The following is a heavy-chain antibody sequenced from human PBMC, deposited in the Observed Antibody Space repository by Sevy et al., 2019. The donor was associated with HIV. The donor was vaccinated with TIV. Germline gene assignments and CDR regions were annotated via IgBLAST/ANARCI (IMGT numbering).Heavy chain of an antibody. CDR3: AKVGAMGRGGWYRYCFDY. V-gene: IGHV3-23*01. D-gene: IGHD6-19*01. J-gene: IGHJ4*02. CDR2: ISGSGDST. CDR1: GFTLSSYA. Sequence: GGSLSLSCAASGFTLSSYALSWVRQAPGKGLEWVSVISGSGDSTYYADSVMGWFTSSRDNSKYTLYMQMNSLRAGVRAVYSGAKVGAMGRGGWYRYCFDYWGQGTLVTVSS.